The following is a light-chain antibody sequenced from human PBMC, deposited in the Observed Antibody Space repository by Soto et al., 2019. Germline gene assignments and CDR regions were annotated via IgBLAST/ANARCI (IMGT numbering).Light chain of an antibody. V-gene: IGKV3-15*01. Sequence: ETVMTQSPATLSVSPGERATLSCRASQSVSSNLAWYQQKPGQAPRLLIYGASSRATGSPARFSGSGSGTEFTLTISNLQYEDFAVYYCQQYDNWPGTFGQGTKLEIK. CDR2: GAS. CDR3: QQYDNWPGT. CDR1: QSVSSN. J-gene: IGKJ2*01.